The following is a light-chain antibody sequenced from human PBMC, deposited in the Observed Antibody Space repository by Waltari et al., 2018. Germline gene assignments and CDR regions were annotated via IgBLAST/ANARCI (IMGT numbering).Light chain of an antibody. J-gene: IGKJ4*01. CDR1: QSVDTF. CDR2: DAS. Sequence: IVMTQSPAILSVSPGEGATLSCRASQSVDTFLAWYQQIRGRAPRPLIWDASPRAAGIPARFSGSGSGTEFTLTISSLQSEDFAVYYCQQYKQWPLTFGGGTRVDIK. CDR3: QQYKQWPLT. V-gene: IGKV3-15*01.